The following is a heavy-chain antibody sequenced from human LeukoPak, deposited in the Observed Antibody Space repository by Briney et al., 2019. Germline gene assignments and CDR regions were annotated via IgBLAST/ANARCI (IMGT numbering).Heavy chain of an antibody. Sequence: GGSLRLSCAASGFTVSSNYMSWVRQAPGKGLEWVSVIYSGGSTYYADSVKGRFTISRHNSKNTLYLQMNSLRAEDTAVYYCARDARYCSRGSCSDWFDPWGQGTLVTVSS. CDR2: IYSGGST. CDR1: GFTVSSNY. V-gene: IGHV3-53*04. CDR3: ARDARYCSRGSCSDWFDP. D-gene: IGHD2-15*01. J-gene: IGHJ5*02.